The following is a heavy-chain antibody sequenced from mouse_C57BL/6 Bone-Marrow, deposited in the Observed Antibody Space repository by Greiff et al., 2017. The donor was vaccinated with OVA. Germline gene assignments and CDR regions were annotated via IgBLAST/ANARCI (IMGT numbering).Heavy chain of an antibody. CDR1: GFSLTSYG. D-gene: IGHD1-1*01. CDR2: IWSGGST. V-gene: IGHV2-2*01. Sequence: VQLQESGPGLVQPSQSLPITCTVSGFSLTSYGVHWVRQSPGKGLEWLGVIWSGGSTDYNAAFISRLSISKDNSKSQVFFKMNSLQADDTAIYYCARIFYYYGSSYDWYVDVWGTGTTVTVSS. CDR3: ARIFYYYGSSYDWYVDV. J-gene: IGHJ1*03.